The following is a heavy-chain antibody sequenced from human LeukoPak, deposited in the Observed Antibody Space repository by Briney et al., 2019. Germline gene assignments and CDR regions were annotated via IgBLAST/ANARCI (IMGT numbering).Heavy chain of an antibody. D-gene: IGHD6-19*01. CDR3: ARNPVPSNWFDP. Sequence: GGSLRLSCAASGFTFSSYWMSWVRQAPGKGLEWVANIKQDGSEKYYVDSVKGRFTISRDNSKNTLYLQMNSLRAEDTAVYYCARNPVPSNWFDPWGQGTLVTVSS. V-gene: IGHV3-7*01. J-gene: IGHJ5*02. CDR2: IKQDGSEK. CDR1: GFTFSSYW.